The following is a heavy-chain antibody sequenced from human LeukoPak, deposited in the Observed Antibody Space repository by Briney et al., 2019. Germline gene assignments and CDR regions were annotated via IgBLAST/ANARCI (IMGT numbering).Heavy chain of an antibody. D-gene: IGHD2-15*01. J-gene: IGHJ5*02. CDR1: GYSISSGYY. V-gene: IGHV4-38-2*01. Sequence: AETLSLTCAVSGYSISSGYYWSWILQPPGKRLEWIGSIYHSRSTSYNPSLNSPVTISVDTSKSQFSLKLRSVTAADTAVYYCARRVGYCSGGSCYSSGLDWFDPWGQGTLVTASS. CDR3: ARRVGYCSGGSCYSSGLDWFDP. CDR2: IYHSRST.